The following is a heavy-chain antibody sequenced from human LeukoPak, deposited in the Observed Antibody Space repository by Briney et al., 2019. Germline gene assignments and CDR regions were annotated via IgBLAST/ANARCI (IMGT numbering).Heavy chain of an antibody. CDR1: GFTFSSYA. CDR3: AKRRIVATTPFDY. Sequence: GGSLRLSCAASGFTFSSYAMSWVRQAPGKGLEWASAISGSGNSTYYANSVRGRFIISRDSSKNTLYLQMDSLRAEDTAVYYCAKRRIVATTPFDYWGQGTLVTVSS. D-gene: IGHD5-12*01. CDR2: ISGSGNST. J-gene: IGHJ4*02. V-gene: IGHV3-23*01.